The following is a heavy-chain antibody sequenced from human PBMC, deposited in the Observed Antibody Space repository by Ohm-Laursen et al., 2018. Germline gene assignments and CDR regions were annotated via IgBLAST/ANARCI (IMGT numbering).Heavy chain of an antibody. V-gene: IGHV3-30*18. D-gene: IGHD6-19*01. Sequence: SLRLSCAASGFTFSTYGMHWVRQAPGKGLECVAIISYDGSNKYYADSVKGRFTISRDNSKNTLYLQLSSLRAEDTALYYCAKGHRIGWADDYWGQGALVTVSS. CDR1: GFTFSTYG. CDR2: ISYDGSNK. CDR3: AKGHRIGWADDY. J-gene: IGHJ4*02.